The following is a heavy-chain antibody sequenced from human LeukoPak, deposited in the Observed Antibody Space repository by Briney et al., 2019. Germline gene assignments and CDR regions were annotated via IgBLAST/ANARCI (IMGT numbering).Heavy chain of an antibody. D-gene: IGHD3-16*01. J-gene: IGHJ3*02. V-gene: IGHV1-18*01. CDR3: ARDRLGGTSYDAFDI. CDR1: GYTFTSYG. CDR2: NSAYNGNT. Sequence: GASVKVSCKASGYTFTSYGISWVRQAPGQGLEWMGWNSAYNGNTNYAQKLQGRVTMTTDTSTSTAYMELRSLRSDDTAVYFCARDRLGGTSYDAFDIWGQGTMVTVSS.